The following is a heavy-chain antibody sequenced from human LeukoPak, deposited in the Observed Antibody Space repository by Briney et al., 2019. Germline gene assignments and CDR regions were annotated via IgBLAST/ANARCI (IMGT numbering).Heavy chain of an antibody. D-gene: IGHD1-26*01. Sequence: ASVKVSCKASGYIFSTSGITWVRQAPGQGLEWLGWISTYDGNTRYAQKVQGRVTMTTDTSTTAAYMELRSLRSDDTAVYYCARDWGAPHTLNFDSWGQGTLVTVSS. CDR1: GYIFSTSG. J-gene: IGHJ4*02. CDR2: ISTYDGNT. V-gene: IGHV1-18*01. CDR3: ARDWGAPHTLNFDS.